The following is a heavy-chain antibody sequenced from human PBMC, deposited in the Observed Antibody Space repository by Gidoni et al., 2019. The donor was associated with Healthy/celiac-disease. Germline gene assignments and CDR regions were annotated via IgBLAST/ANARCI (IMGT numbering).Heavy chain of an antibody. CDR1: GCSISSSSYY. J-gene: IGHJ6*03. D-gene: IGHD4-17*01. V-gene: IGHV4-39*01. CDR3: ARHRGTYGDYVWYYYYMDV. Sequence: QLQLQESGPGLVKPSETLSLTGTVPGCSISSSSYYWGWIRQPPGKVLEWIGSIYYCGSTYYHPSLKSRVTISVDTSKYQFSLKLRSVTAADTALYYCARHRGTYGDYVWYYYYMDVWGKGTTVTVSS. CDR2: IYYCGST.